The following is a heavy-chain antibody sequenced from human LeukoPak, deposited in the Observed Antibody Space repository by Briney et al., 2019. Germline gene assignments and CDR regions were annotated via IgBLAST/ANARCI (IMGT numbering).Heavy chain of an antibody. J-gene: IGHJ6*03. V-gene: IGHV1-46*01. D-gene: IGHD1-26*01. CDR2: INPSGGST. CDR3: ARAGLGRAYYYYYMDV. CDR1: GGTFSSYA. Sequence: ASVKVSCKASGGTFSSYAISWVRQAPGQGLEWMGIINPSGGSTSYAQKFQGRVAMTRDTSTSTVYMELSSLRSEDTAVYYCARAGLGRAYYYYYMDVWGKGTTVTVSS.